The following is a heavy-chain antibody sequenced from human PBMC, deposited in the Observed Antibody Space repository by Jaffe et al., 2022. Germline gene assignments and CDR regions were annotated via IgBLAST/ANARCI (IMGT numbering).Heavy chain of an antibody. CDR1: GFTFSSAA. D-gene: IGHD6-6*01. V-gene: IGHV3-23*01. J-gene: IGHJ4*02. CDR2: ISSSGSNT. Sequence: EVQLLESGGGLVQPGGSLRLSCAASGFTFSSAAMSWVRQAPGKGLEWVSVISSSGSNTYYADSVKGRFTVSRDNSKNMLYVQMNSLRAEDTAVYFCAKDLQLSYWGQGTLVTVSS. CDR3: AKDLQLSY.